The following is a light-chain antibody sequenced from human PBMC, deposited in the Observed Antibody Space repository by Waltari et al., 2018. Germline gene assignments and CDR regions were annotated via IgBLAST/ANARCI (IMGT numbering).Light chain of an antibody. V-gene: IGKV2D-29*02. J-gene: IGKJ5*01. Sequence: VLTQTPPSLSVTPGQPASISCKSGDSLLHTDGKTYLYWYLQKSGQSPKVLIYEVSSRFSGVPDRTGDSGSVTDFTLKISRVEAEDVGVYYCMQSIELPTFGQGTRLEIK. CDR2: EVS. CDR3: MQSIELPT. CDR1: DSLLHTDGKTY.